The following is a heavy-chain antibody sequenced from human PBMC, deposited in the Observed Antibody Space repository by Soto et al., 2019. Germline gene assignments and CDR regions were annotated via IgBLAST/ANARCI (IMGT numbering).Heavy chain of an antibody. V-gene: IGHV3-23*01. CDR3: AKSRRVGYSYGFFHYYYGMDV. D-gene: IGHD5-18*01. CDR2: ISGSGGST. CDR1: GFTFSSYA. J-gene: IGHJ6*02. Sequence: PGGSLRLSCAASGFTFSSYAMSWVRQAPGKGLEWVSAISGSGGSTYYADSVKGRFTISRDNSKNTLYLQMNSLRAEDTAVYYCAKSRRVGYSYGFFHYYYGMDVWGQGTTVTVSS.